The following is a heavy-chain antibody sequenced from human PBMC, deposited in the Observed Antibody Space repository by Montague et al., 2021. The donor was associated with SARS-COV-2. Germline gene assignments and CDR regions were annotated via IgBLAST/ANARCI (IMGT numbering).Heavy chain of an antibody. D-gene: IGHD6-19*01. CDR2: IYYSGST. Sequence: SETLSLTCTVSGGSISSSNYYWGWIRQPPGKGLEWIGIIYYSGSTYYNPSLESLVTIAVETSKNQFSLKLSSVTAADTAVYYCARHDMAKVQWLVIMESNNDAFDIWGQGTMVTVSS. CDR1: GGSISSSNYY. CDR3: ARHDMAKVQWLVIMESNNDAFDI. V-gene: IGHV4-39*01. J-gene: IGHJ3*02.